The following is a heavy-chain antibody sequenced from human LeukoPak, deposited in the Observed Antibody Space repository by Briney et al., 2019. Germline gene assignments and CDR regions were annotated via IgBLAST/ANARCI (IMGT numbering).Heavy chain of an antibody. CDR3: ARDGGIVGATFFDY. J-gene: IGHJ4*02. D-gene: IGHD1-26*01. CDR1: GFTFSSYA. V-gene: IGHV3-30*04. Sequence: GGSLRLSCAASGFTFSSYAMHWVRQAPGKGLEWVAVISYDGSNKYYADSVKGRFTISRDNSKNTLYLQMNSLRAEDTAVYYCARDGGIVGATFFDYWGRGTLVTVSS. CDR2: ISYDGSNK.